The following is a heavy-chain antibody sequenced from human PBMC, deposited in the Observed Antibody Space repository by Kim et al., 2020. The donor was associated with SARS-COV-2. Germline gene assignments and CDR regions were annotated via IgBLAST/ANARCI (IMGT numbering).Heavy chain of an antibody. J-gene: IGHJ4*02. Sequence: SETLSLTCTVSGGSISSYYWSWIRQPPGKGLEWIGYIYYSGSTNYNPSLKSRVTISVDTSKNQFSLKLSSVTAADTAVYYCARLRAGTGSYYFDYWGQGT. CDR2: IYYSGST. CDR3: ARLRAGTGSYYFDY. CDR1: GGSISSYY. D-gene: IGHD1-7*01. V-gene: IGHV4-59*08.